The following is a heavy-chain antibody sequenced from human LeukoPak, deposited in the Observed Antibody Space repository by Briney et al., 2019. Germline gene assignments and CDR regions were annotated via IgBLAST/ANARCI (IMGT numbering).Heavy chain of an antibody. D-gene: IGHD6-19*01. CDR2: IHTSGNT. V-gene: IGHV4-4*07. CDR3: ARDSSGWYSGVNYFDY. J-gene: IGHJ4*02. Sequence: PSETLSLTCTVSGGSISSYYWSWIRQPAGKGLEWIGRIHTSGNTNYNPSLKTRVTLSVDTSKNQFSLKLSSVTAADTAVYYCARDSSGWYSGVNYFDYWGQGTLVTVSS. CDR1: GGSISSYY.